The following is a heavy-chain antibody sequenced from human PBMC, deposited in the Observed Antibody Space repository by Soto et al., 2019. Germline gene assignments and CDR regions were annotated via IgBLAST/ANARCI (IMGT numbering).Heavy chain of an antibody. Sequence: GGSLRLSCATSGFPFSDYYMSWIRQAPGKGLEWLSHISPKSTYRNYADSVKGRFTISRDNSKNTLFLQMNSLRAEDTAIYYCAKKVNSGSGSQYFDYWGQGALVTVSS. CDR3: AKKVNSGSGSQYFDY. CDR1: GFPFSDYY. D-gene: IGHD3-10*01. J-gene: IGHJ4*02. CDR2: ISPKSTYR. V-gene: IGHV3-11*03.